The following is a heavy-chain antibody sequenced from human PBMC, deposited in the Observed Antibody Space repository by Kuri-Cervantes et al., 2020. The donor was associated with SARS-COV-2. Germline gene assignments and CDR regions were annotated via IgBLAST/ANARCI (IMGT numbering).Heavy chain of an antibody. Sequence: GGSLRLSCAASGFTFSSYAMSWVRQAPGKGLEWVSAISGSGGSTYYADSVKGRFAISRDNSKNTLYLQMNSLRAEDTAVYYCAKQPGFASRYFDLWGRGTLVTVSS. CDR3: AKQPGFASRYFDL. V-gene: IGHV3-23*01. CDR1: GFTFSSYA. CDR2: ISGSGGST. J-gene: IGHJ2*01.